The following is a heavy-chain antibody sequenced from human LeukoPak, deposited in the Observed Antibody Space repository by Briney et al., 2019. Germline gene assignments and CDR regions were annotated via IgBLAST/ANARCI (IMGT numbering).Heavy chain of an antibody. Sequence: GGSLRLSCAGSGFTFSSNYMSWVRQAPGKGVEWVSVIYSGGRKYYSESVKGRFTISRDISKNTLYLQMNSLRAEDTAVYYCARGRGSGWPFDYWGQGTLVTVSS. J-gene: IGHJ4*02. CDR1: GFTFSSNY. D-gene: IGHD6-19*01. CDR2: IYSGGRK. CDR3: ARGRGSGWPFDY. V-gene: IGHV3-66*01.